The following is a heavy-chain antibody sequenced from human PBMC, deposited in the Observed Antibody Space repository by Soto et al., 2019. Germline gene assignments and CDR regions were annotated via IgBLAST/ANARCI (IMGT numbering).Heavy chain of an antibody. CDR3: TTGHCGGDCFSGDY. Sequence: EAQLVESGGGLVKPGGSLRLSCTASGLTFSKAWMSWVRQAPGKGLEWVGRIKSRSDGETTDYAAPVSGRFTISRDDSKDTMYLEMSSLKTEDTAMYYCTTGHCGGDCFSGDYWGQGTLVTVSS. V-gene: IGHV3-15*07. D-gene: IGHD2-21*02. CDR2: IKSRSDGETT. CDR1: GLTFSKAW. J-gene: IGHJ4*02.